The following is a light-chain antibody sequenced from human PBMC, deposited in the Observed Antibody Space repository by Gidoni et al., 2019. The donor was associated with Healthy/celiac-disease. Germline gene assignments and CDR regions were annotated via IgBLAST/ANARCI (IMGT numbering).Light chain of an antibody. Sequence: QSVLTQPPSVSGAPVQRVTISCTGSSSNIGAGYDVHWYQQLPGTAPKLLIYSNRNRPSGVPDRFSGSKSGTSASLAITGLQAEDEADYYCQSYDSSLSGWVFGGGTKLTVL. CDR2: SNR. V-gene: IGLV1-40*01. CDR1: SSNIGAGYD. CDR3: QSYDSSLSGWV. J-gene: IGLJ3*02.